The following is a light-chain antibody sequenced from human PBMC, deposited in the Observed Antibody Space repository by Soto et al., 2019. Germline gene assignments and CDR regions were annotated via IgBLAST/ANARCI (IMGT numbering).Light chain of an antibody. CDR1: QRVSSSY. Sequence: EIVFTQSPCTLSLSPGERATLSCRASQRVSSSYLAWYQQKPGQAPRLLIYGTSSRATGIPDRFSGSGSGTDFTLTISRLEPEDFAVYYCHQYGTSPRTFGHGTIVDIK. V-gene: IGKV3-20*01. J-gene: IGKJ1*01. CDR3: HQYGTSPRT. CDR2: GTS.